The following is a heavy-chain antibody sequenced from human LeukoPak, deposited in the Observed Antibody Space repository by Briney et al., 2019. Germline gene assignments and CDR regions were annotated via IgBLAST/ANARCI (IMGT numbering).Heavy chain of an antibody. CDR2: IYTSGST. V-gene: IGHV4-4*07. J-gene: IGHJ5*02. CDR1: GGSISSYY. CDR3: ARDRSSSYTRDWFDP. D-gene: IGHD6-13*01. Sequence: PSETLSLTCTVSGGSISSYYWSWIRQPAGKGLEWIRRIYTSGSTNYNPSLKSRVTMSVDTSKNQFSLKLSSVTAADTAVYYCARDRSSSYTRDWFDPWGQGALVTVSS.